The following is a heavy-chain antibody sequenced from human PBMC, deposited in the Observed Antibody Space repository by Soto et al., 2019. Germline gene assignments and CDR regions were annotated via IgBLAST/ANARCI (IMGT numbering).Heavy chain of an antibody. Sequence: DLEQSGAEVKRPGASVKVSCKASGYTFSDFDIHWLRQASGQGPEWMGWMNAKSGDTFFAQRFQGKFNMTWDTSLSTAYMEVGSLTSDDTAVYYCARGNPFNYAGFDVWGQGTTVAVSS. CDR2: MNAKSGDT. V-gene: IGHV1-8*01. CDR3: ARGNPFNYAGFDV. CDR1: GYTFSDFD. J-gene: IGHJ6*02. D-gene: IGHD3-16*01.